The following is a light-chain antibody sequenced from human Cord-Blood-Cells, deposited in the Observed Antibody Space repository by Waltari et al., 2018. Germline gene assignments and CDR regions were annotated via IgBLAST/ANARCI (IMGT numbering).Light chain of an antibody. CDR3: QQANSFPFT. J-gene: IGKJ3*01. V-gene: IGKV1-12*02. CDR1: QGISSW. CDR2: AAS. Sequence: DMQMSQSPSTVSASVGGSVTITSRASQGISSWLACYQQKPGKAPKLLIYAASSLQSGVPSRFSGSGSGTDFTLTISSLQPEDFAAYYCQQANSFPFTFGPGTKVDIK.